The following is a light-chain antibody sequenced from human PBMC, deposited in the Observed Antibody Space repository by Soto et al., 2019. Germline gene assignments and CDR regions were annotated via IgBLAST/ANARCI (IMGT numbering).Light chain of an antibody. V-gene: IGLV2-11*01. CDR2: DVS. Sequence: QSALTQPRSVSGSPGQSVTISCTGTSSDVGGYNYVSWYQQHPGKAPKLMIYDVSKRPSGVPDRFSGSKSGNTASLTISGLQAEDEADYYCCSYAGSYPLVFGTGTKGTVL. CDR1: SSDVGGYNY. CDR3: CSYAGSYPLV. J-gene: IGLJ1*01.